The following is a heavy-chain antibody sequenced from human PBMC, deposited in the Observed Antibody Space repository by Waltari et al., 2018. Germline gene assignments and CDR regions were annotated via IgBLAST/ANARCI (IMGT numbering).Heavy chain of an antibody. CDR1: GYTFTGYY. CDR2: SNPTMGGT. J-gene: IGHJ4*02. CDR3: ARIYDILTGYYLDYFDY. Sequence: QVQLVQSGAEVKKPGASVKVSCKASGYTFTGYYMHWVRQAPGQGLEWMGRSNPTMGGTNYAQEFKGRVTMTRDTAISTAYMELSRLRSDDTAVYYCARIYDILTGYYLDYFDYWGQGTLVTVSS. D-gene: IGHD3-9*01. V-gene: IGHV1-2*06.